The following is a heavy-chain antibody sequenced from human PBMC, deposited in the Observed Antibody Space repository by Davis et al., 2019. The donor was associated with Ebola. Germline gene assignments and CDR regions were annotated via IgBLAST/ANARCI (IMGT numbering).Heavy chain of an antibody. V-gene: IGHV1-46*01. CDR1: GYTFTDYL. CDR3: ASGEFVDF. J-gene: IGHJ4*02. CDR2: INPSLGNT. D-gene: IGHD7-27*01. Sequence: ASVKVSCKASGYTFTDYLMHWVRQAPGQGLEWMGLINPSLGNTSLAQKFQGRVTLNRDTSTTTVHMDLSSLKSEDTAIYYCASGEFVDFWGQGTLVTVSS.